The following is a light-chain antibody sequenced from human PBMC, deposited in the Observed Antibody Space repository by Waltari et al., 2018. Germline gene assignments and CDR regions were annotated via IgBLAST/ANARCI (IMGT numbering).Light chain of an antibody. CDR1: PSVLYSSNNKNY. J-gene: IGKJ3*01. CDR2: WAS. Sequence: DIVMTQSPDSLAVSLGERATINCQSSPSVLYSSNNKNYLAWYQQKPGQPPKLLIYWASTRESGVPDRFSCSGSGTDFTLTISSLQAEDVAVYYCQQYYSTPPHFGPGTKVDIK. CDR3: QQYYSTPPH. V-gene: IGKV4-1*01.